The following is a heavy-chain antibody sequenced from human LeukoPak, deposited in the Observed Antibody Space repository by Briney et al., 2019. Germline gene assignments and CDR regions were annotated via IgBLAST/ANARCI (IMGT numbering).Heavy chain of an antibody. D-gene: IGHD3-3*01. CDR2: ISGRGDFT. V-gene: IGHV3-23*01. CDR3: AKREAEESGPIDY. J-gene: IGHJ4*01. Sequence: GGSLRLSCAGSGFTFSKSALTWVRQAPGTGLEYVSAISGRGDFTYYADSVKGRFTISRDNSRNMQFLQMRSLRAQDAAIYYCAKREAEESGPIDYWGHGTLVTVSS. CDR1: GFTFSKSA.